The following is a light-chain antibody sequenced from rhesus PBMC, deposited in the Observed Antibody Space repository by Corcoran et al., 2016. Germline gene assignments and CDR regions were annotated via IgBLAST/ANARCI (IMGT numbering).Light chain of an antibody. V-gene: IGKV1-36*02. CDR3: LQGFSTPFT. CDR2: ATS. J-gene: IGKJ3*01. CDR1: KGSSDY. Sequence: DIQMTQSPSSLSASVGDRVTITCRASKGSSDYLSWYQQKPGKAPKRLVHATSSMESGVPSRFSGSGSGTDFTLTLSSLQPDDFAAYYCLQGFSTPFTFGPGTKLDIK.